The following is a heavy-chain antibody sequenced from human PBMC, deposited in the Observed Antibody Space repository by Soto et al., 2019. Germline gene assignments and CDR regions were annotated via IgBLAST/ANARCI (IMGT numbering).Heavy chain of an antibody. CDR2: ISYDGSNK. J-gene: IGHJ4*02. CDR1: GFTFSSYG. D-gene: IGHD6-19*01. V-gene: IGHV3-30*18. Sequence: PGGSLRLSCAASGFTFSSYGMHWVRQAPGKGLEWVAVISYDGSNKYYADSVKGRFTISRDNSKNTLYLQMNSLRAEDTAVYYCAKDEGAVAGTIDYWGQGTLVTVSS. CDR3: AKDEGAVAGTIDY.